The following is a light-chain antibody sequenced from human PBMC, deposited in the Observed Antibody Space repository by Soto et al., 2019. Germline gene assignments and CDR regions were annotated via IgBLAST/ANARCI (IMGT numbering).Light chain of an antibody. V-gene: IGKV3-20*01. Sequence: EVVLTQSPVTLSLSPGERATLSCRASQSVSSYLAWYQQKPGQAPRLLIYDSSDRATGIPARFSGSGSGTDFTLTISRLEPEDFAVYYCQQYGSSPWTFGQGTKADI. CDR3: QQYGSSPWT. CDR2: DSS. CDR1: QSVSSY. J-gene: IGKJ1*01.